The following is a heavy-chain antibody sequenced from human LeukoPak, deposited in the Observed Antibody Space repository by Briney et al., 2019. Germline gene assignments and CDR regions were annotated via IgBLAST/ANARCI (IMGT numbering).Heavy chain of an antibody. CDR3: ARDSGACSGGSCLNDAFDI. J-gene: IGHJ3*02. Sequence: RGSLTESCAATGLTFISYILNSVRPAPGKGLDWVSLISSSGSYIAYADSVKGRFTISRDNAKNSLYLQMNSLRAEDTAVYYCARDSGACSGGSCLNDAFDIWGQGTMVTVSS. CDR2: ISSSGSYI. D-gene: IGHD2-15*01. CDR1: GLTFISYI. V-gene: IGHV3-21*01.